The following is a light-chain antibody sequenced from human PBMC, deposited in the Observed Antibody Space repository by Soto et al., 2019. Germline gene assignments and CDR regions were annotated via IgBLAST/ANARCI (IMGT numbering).Light chain of an antibody. Sequence: EIVLTQSPATLSLSAGERATLSCRASQRVSTYLAWYQQKSGQAPRLLIYDASNRATGIPARFSGSGSGTDFTLSISSLEPEDFAVYYCQQRSTWPLTFGGGTKVEIK. CDR3: QQRSTWPLT. CDR2: DAS. CDR1: QRVSTY. J-gene: IGKJ4*01. V-gene: IGKV3-11*01.